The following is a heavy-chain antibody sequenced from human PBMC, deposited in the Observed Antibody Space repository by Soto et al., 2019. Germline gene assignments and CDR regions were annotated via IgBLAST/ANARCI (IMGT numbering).Heavy chain of an antibody. V-gene: IGHV4-31*03. D-gene: IGHD3-10*01. CDR1: GGSISSGGNY. CDR2: IYHSGST. Sequence: QVQLQESGPGLVKSSQTLSLTCTVSGGSISSGGNYWSWIRQHPGKGLEWMGYIYHSGSTYYNPSLKSRVTISVDTSKIQSSLKLNSVTAADTAVYYCARARMVRGVIYYCGVDVWGQGTTVTVSS. CDR3: ARARMVRGVIYYCGVDV. J-gene: IGHJ6*02.